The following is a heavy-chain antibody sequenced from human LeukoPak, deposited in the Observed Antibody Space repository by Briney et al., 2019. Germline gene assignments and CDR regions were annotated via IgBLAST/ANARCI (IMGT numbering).Heavy chain of an antibody. D-gene: IGHD5-24*01. J-gene: IGHJ4*02. CDR1: GFTFSSYG. CDR3: AKSGYNRFDY. Sequence: GGSLRLSCAASGFTFSSYGMGWVRQAPGKGLEWVSAISGSGGSTYYADSVKGRFTISRDNSKNTLYLQMNSLIAEDTAVYYCAKSGYNRFDYWGQGTRVTVSS. V-gene: IGHV3-23*01. CDR2: ISGSGGST.